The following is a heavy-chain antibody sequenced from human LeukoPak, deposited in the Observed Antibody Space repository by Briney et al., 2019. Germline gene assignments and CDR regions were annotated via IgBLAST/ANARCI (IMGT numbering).Heavy chain of an antibody. CDR3: ATSYCSSISCLDVFNM. Sequence: SETLSLTCNVSGVSVSDGRYYWTWIRQHPAKGLEWIGYKYYTGSAKYNPSLKSRLTISVDTSKNQFSLQLSSVTAADTATYYCATSYCSSISCLDVFNMWGQGTRVTVSS. CDR2: KYYTGSA. J-gene: IGHJ3*02. CDR1: GVSVSDGRYY. V-gene: IGHV4-31*03. D-gene: IGHD2-2*01.